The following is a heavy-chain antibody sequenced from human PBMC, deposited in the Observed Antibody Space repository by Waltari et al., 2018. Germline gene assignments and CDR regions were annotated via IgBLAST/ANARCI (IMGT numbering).Heavy chain of an antibody. CDR1: GFTFSTYA. Sequence: EMQLLESGGGLVQPGGSLRLSCTASGFTFSTYALIWVRQAPGKGLEWVSSISGIGGSTFYADSVKGRFTISRDNSKNTLFLQIDDLRVDDTAVYYCAKNQASVGGWYRAPFGSWGQGTLVAVSS. CDR2: ISGIGGST. CDR3: AKNQASVGGWYRAPFGS. D-gene: IGHD6-19*01. V-gene: IGHV3-23*01. J-gene: IGHJ4*02.